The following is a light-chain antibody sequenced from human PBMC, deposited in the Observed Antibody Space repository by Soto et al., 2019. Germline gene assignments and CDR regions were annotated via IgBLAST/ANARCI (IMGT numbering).Light chain of an antibody. CDR2: SYT. CDR1: SSNIGSNS. J-gene: IGLJ1*01. Sequence: QSVLTQPPSASGTPGQWVTISCSGSSSNIGSNSVNWYQQLPGTAPKLLVYSYTQRPSGVPDRFSGSKSGTSASLAISGLQSDDEADYYCAVLDNSLSIYVFGTGTKVTVL. V-gene: IGLV1-44*01. CDR3: AVLDNSLSIYV.